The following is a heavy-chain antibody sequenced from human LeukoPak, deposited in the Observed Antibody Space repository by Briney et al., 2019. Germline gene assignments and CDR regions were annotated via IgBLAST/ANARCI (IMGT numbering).Heavy chain of an antibody. CDR2: INHSGST. CDR3: ASNTKIVATIGSFDY. D-gene: IGHD5-12*01. J-gene: IGHJ4*02. V-gene: IGHV4-34*01. Sequence: SETLSLTCAVYDGSFSGYYWSWVRQPPGKGLEWIGEINHSGSTNYNPSLKSRVTIAEDKTKNHFSLKLSSVTAADTAVYYCASNTKIVATIGSFDYWGQGTLVAVS. CDR1: DGSFSGYY.